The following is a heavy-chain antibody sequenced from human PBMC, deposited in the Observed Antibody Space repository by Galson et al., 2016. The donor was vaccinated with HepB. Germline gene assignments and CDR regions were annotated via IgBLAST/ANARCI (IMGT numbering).Heavy chain of an antibody. D-gene: IGHD5-18*01. J-gene: IGHJ4*02. CDR1: GFTFSRFP. CDR3: ATVDTTRSRGGLD. V-gene: IGHV3-30*04. Sequence: SLRLSCAASGFTFSRFPMHWVRQAPGKGLEWVATTSYDGILKYYGDSGKGRFSISKDNSKDTLYLQMNSLSPDDTAVYHCATVDTTRSRGGLDWGQGTLVTVSS. CDR2: TSYDGILK.